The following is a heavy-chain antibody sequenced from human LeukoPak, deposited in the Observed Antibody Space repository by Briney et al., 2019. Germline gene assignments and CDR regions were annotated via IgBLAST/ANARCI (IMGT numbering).Heavy chain of an antibody. Sequence: GGSLRLSCVASGFTFSSYWMNWVRQAPGKGLEYVANIKQDGSEKYYVDSMKGRFTISRDNAKNSLYLQMNSLRAEDTAVYYCARDSGNYLDAFDIWGQGTMVTVSS. CDR3: ARDSGNYLDAFDI. CDR1: GFTFSSYW. V-gene: IGHV3-7*01. CDR2: IKQDGSEK. D-gene: IGHD1-7*01. J-gene: IGHJ3*02.